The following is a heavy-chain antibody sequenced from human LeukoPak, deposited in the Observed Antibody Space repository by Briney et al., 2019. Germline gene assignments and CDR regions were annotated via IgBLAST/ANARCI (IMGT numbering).Heavy chain of an antibody. J-gene: IGHJ4*02. CDR2: IYDNGYT. V-gene: IGHV4-59*08. CDR1: GDSMYDHF. D-gene: IGHD4-17*01. CDR3: ARHPDGDYVDY. Sequence: SETLSLTCTVSGDSMYDHFWSWIRQPPGKGLEWIGHIYDNGYTHYNPSLKSRVTMSVDTSTRQFSLRLTSVTAADTAVYYCARHPDGDYVDYWGQGTLVTVSS.